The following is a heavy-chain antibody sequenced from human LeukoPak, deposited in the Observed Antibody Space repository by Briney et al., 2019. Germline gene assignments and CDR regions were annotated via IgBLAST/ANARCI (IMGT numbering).Heavy chain of an antibody. Sequence: KPSETLSLTCAVYGGSFSGYYWSWIRQPPGKGLEWIGEINHSGSTNYNPSLKSRVTISVDKSKNQFSLKLSSVTAADTAVYYCTRTTYYYDSSGYGPWGQGTLVTVSS. CDR3: TRTTYYYDSSGYGP. V-gene: IGHV4-34*07. CDR1: GGSFSGYY. D-gene: IGHD3-22*01. J-gene: IGHJ5*02. CDR2: INHSGST.